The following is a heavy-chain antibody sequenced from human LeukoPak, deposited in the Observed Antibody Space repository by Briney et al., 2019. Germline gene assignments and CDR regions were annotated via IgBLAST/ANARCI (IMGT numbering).Heavy chain of an antibody. V-gene: IGHV4-61*02. CDR1: GGSISSGSYY. CDR3: AGGASYSSSWYWFDP. J-gene: IGHJ5*02. D-gene: IGHD6-13*01. CDR2: IYTSGST. Sequence: PSETLSLTCTVSGGSISSGSYYWSWIRQPAGKGLEWIGRIYTSGSTNYNPSLKSRVTISVDTSKNQFSLKLSSVTAADTAVYYCAGGASYSSSWYWFDPWGQGTLVTVSS.